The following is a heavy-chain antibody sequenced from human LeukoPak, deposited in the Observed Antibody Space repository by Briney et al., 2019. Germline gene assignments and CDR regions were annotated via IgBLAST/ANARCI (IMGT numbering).Heavy chain of an antibody. CDR2: IYYSGDT. Sequence: SETLSLTCTVSGGSISSSSYYWGWIRQPPGKGLEWIGSIYYSGDTYYNPSLKSRRVTIPVDTSKNQFSLRLSSVTAADTAVYCCARHQWHYYYYKGVRSEGSTVTVSS. V-gene: IGHV4-39*01. D-gene: IGHD6-19*01. CDR3: ARHQWHYYYYKGV. J-gene: IGHJ6*03. CDR1: GGSISSSSYY.